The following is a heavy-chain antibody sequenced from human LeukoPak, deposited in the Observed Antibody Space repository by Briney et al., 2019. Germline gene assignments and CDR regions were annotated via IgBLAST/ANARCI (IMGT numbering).Heavy chain of an antibody. CDR2: IYYSGST. CDR1: GGSISSSSYY. J-gene: IGHJ4*02. CDR3: ARYAILTGYYGQLDY. V-gene: IGHV4-39*01. D-gene: IGHD3-9*01. Sequence: SETLSLTCTVSGGSISSSSYYWGWIRQPPGKGLEWIGSIYYSGSTYYNPSLKSRVTISVDTSKNQFSLKLSSVTAADTAVYYCARYAILTGYYGQLDYWGQGTLVTVSS.